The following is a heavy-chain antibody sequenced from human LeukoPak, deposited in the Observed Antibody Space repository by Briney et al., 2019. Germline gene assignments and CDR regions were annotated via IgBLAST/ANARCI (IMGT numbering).Heavy chain of an antibody. Sequence: ASVKVSCKASGYIFTDYYIHWVRQARGQGLEWMGWINPNSGGTYFAQRFEARVTLTRDTSISTGYMEMRSLTSDDTAIYYCAKSQYSFGAGSTRPLFDYWGQGTLVTVSS. J-gene: IGHJ4*02. CDR1: GYIFTDYY. CDR3: AKSQYSFGAGSTRPLFDY. V-gene: IGHV1-2*02. CDR2: INPNSGGT. D-gene: IGHD3-10*01.